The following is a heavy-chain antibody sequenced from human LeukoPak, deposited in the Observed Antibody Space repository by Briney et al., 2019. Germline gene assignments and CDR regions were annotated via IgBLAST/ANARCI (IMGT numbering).Heavy chain of an antibody. CDR3: ARENYAGANWFDP. D-gene: IGHD1-7*01. V-gene: IGHV1-46*01. J-gene: IGHJ5*02. CDR2: IKSSGVTT. CDR1: GYTFTSYH. Sequence: ASVQVSCKTSGYTFTSYHMHWVRQAPGHGVEGVAIIKSSGVTTVYAQKFQGRVTVTRDTTTSTVYMDLSSLRSEHTAVYYRARENYAGANWFDPWGQGTLVTVSS.